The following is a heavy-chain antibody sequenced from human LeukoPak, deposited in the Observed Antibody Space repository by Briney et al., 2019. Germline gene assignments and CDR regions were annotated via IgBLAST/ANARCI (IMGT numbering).Heavy chain of an antibody. CDR1: GVTFSSYW. V-gene: IGHV3-74*01. Sequence: PGGSLRLSCVASGVTFSSYWMHWVRQAPGKGLVWVSRINSDGSNTNYADSVKGRFTISRDIAKNTLYLQMNSLRAEDTAVYYCHATLSSFDYWGQGTLITVSS. J-gene: IGHJ4*02. CDR2: INSDGSNT. CDR3: HATLSSFDY. D-gene: IGHD3-10*01.